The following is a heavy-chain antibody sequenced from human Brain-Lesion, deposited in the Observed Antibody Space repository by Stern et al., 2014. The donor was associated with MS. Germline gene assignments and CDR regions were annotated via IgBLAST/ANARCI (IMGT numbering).Heavy chain of an antibody. CDR1: GGSISSSSYY. V-gene: IGHV4-39*01. CDR2: IYYRGST. Sequence: QLQLQESGPGLVKPSETLSLTCTVSGGSISSSSYYWGWIRQPPGKGLEWIGSIYYRGSTYYNPSLKSRVTISMATSKHQFSPRLSSVTAADTAVYFCAKLWLGELPESPFDYWGQGTLVTVSS. D-gene: IGHD3-10*01. CDR3: AKLWLGELPESPFDY. J-gene: IGHJ4*02.